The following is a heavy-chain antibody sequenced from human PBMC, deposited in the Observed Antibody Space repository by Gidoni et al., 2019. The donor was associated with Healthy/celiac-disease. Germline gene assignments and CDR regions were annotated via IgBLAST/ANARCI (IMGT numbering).Heavy chain of an antibody. D-gene: IGHD7-27*01. Sequence: QLQLQESGPGLVKPSETLSLTCTVSGGSISSSSYYWGWIRQPPGKGLEWIGSIYYSGSTYYNPSLKSRVTISVDTSKNQFSLKLSSVTAADTAVYYCARDIPLTHPYDAFDIWGQGTMVTVSS. CDR1: GGSISSSSYY. CDR2: IYYSGST. CDR3: ARDIPLTHPYDAFDI. V-gene: IGHV4-39*07. J-gene: IGHJ3*02.